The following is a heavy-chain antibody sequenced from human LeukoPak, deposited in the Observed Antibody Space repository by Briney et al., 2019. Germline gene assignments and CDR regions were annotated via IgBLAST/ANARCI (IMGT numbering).Heavy chain of an antibody. D-gene: IGHD4/OR15-4a*01. V-gene: IGHV4-39*07. CDR3: ARDRFYGGAVAPIDY. J-gene: IGHJ4*02. CDR2: IYYSGST. CDR1: GGSISSSSYY. Sequence: KPSETLSLTCTVSGGSISSSSYYWGWIRQPPGKGLEWIGSIYYSGSTYYNPSLKSRVTISVDTSKYQFSLKLSSVTAADTAVYYCARDRFYGGAVAPIDYWGQGTLVTVSS.